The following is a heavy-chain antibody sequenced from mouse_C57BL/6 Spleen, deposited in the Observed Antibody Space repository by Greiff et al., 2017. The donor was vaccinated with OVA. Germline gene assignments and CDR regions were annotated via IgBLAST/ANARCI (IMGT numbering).Heavy chain of an antibody. V-gene: IGHV1-61*01. CDR3: ARRGRFYAMDY. J-gene: IGHJ4*01. CDR2: IYPSDSET. Sequence: VQLQQPGAELVRPGSSVKLSCKASGYTFTSYWMDWVKQRPGQGLEWIGNIYPSDSETHYNQKFKDKATLTVDKSSSTAYMQLSSLTSEDSAVYYCARRGRFYAMDYWGQGTSVTVSS. CDR1: GYTFTSYW.